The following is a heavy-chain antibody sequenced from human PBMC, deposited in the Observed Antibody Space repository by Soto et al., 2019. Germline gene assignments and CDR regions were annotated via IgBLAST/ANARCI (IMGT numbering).Heavy chain of an antibody. CDR3: AKVRITMIVVVIRPGYFDY. Sequence: LSSSSYAMSWVRQAPGKGLEWVSAISGSGGSTYYADSVKGRFTISRDNSKNTLCLQMNSLRAEDTAVYYCAKVRITMIVVVIRPGYFDYWGQGTLVTVSS. J-gene: IGHJ4*02. CDR1: LSSSSYA. V-gene: IGHV3-23*01. D-gene: IGHD3-22*01. CDR2: ISGSGGST.